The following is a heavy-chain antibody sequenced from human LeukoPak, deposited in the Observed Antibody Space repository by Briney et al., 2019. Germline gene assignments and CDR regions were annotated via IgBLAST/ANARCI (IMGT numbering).Heavy chain of an antibody. V-gene: IGHV3-30-3*01. CDR3: AGSISIAVAGPGSFDI. D-gene: IGHD6-19*01. J-gene: IGHJ3*02. CDR2: ISYDGSNK. CDR1: GFTFSSYA. Sequence: QSGRSLRLSCAASGFTFSSYAMHWVRQAPGKGLECVAVISYDGSNKYYADSVKGRFTISRDNSKNTLYLQMNSLRAEDTAVYYCAGSISIAVAGPGSFDIWGQGTMVTVSS.